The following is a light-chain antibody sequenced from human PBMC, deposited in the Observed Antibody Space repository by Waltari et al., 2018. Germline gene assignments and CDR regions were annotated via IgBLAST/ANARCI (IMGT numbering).Light chain of an antibody. J-gene: IGLJ2*01. Sequence: QSALTQPPSASGSPGQSVTISCTGTSSDVGAYKYVSWYQQHPGKAPKLLIYEVSKGASGVPERFSGSKSGNTASLTVSGLQAEDEADYYWASRGASKVFGGGIKLTVL. CDR2: EVS. CDR1: SSDVGAYKY. CDR3: ASRGASKV. V-gene: IGLV2-8*01.